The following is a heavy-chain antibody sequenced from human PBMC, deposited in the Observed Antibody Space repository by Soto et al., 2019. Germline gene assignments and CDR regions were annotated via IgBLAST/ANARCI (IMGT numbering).Heavy chain of an antibody. Sequence: LRLSCAASGSTVSSNYMSWVRQAPGKGLEWVSVIYSGGSTYYADSVKGRFTISRDNSKNTLYLQMNSLRAEDTAVYYCARASRNYYDSSGYLYYFDYWGQGTLVTVSS. CDR3: ARASRNYYDSSGYLYYFDY. CDR1: GSTVSSNY. V-gene: IGHV3-66*01. D-gene: IGHD3-22*01. J-gene: IGHJ4*02. CDR2: IYSGGST.